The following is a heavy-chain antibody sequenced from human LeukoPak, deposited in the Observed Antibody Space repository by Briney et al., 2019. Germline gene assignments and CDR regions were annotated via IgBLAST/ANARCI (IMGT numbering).Heavy chain of an antibody. Sequence: PGGSLRLSCAASGFTFSSYGMHWVRQAPGKGLEWVAVISYDGSNKYYAESVKGRFTISRDNSKNTLYLQMNSLRAEDTAVYYCAKERLYCSGGSCSRIYYYYGMDVWGQGTTVTVSS. CDR3: AKERLYCSGGSCSRIYYYYGMDV. D-gene: IGHD2-15*01. V-gene: IGHV3-30*18. J-gene: IGHJ6*02. CDR2: ISYDGSNK. CDR1: GFTFSSYG.